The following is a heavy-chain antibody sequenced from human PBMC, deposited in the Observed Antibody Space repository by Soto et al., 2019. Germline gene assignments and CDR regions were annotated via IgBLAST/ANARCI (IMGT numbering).Heavy chain of an antibody. Sequence: SETLSLTCTVSGGSISSYYWSWIRQPPGKGLEWIGYIYYNGSTNYNPSLKSRVTISVDTSKNQFSLKLSSVTAADTAVYYCARDPKLRLGAYGMDVWGQGTTVTVSS. D-gene: IGHD3-16*01. CDR2: IYYNGST. CDR3: ARDPKLRLGAYGMDV. V-gene: IGHV4-59*12. CDR1: GGSISSYY. J-gene: IGHJ6*02.